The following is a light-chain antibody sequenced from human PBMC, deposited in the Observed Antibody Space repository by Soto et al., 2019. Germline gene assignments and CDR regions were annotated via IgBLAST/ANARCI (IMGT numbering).Light chain of an antibody. CDR2: DAS. CDR1: QSVSSS. J-gene: IGKJ1*01. CDR3: QQRSDWPAWT. V-gene: IGKV3-11*01. Sequence: EIVLTQSPATLSLSPGERATLSCRASQSVSSSLAWYQQKPGLPPGLLIYDASNRAAGIPARFSGSGSGTDFTLTISSLEPEDFAVYYCQQRSDWPAWTFGQGTKVDIK.